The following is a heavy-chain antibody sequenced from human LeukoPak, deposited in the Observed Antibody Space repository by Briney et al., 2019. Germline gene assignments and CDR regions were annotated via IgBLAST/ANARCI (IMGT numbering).Heavy chain of an antibody. Sequence: SETLSLTCTVSGGSISGSGYYWSWIRQPPGKGLEWIGYIYHTGSTYYNPSLASRVTISVDRSKNQFSLRLTSVTAADTAVFYCARGGVGPTTNWFDPWGQGTLVTVSS. CDR2: IYHTGST. D-gene: IGHD1-26*01. CDR1: GGSISGSGYY. J-gene: IGHJ5*02. V-gene: IGHV4-30-2*01. CDR3: ARGGVGPTTNWFDP.